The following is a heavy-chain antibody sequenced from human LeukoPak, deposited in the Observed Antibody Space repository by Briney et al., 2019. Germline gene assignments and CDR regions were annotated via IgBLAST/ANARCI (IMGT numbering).Heavy chain of an antibody. Sequence: SETLSLTCTVSGGSISSYYWSWIRQPAGKGLEWIGYIYYSGSTNYNPSLKSRVTISVDTSKNQFSLKLSSVTAADTAVYYCARAGATVEGNFDYWGQGTLVTVSS. CDR3: ARAGATVEGNFDY. J-gene: IGHJ4*02. V-gene: IGHV4-59*01. D-gene: IGHD1-26*01. CDR2: IYYSGST. CDR1: GGSISSYY.